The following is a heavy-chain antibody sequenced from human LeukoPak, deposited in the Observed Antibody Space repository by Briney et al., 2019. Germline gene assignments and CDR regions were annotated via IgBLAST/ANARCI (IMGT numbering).Heavy chain of an antibody. CDR2: ISAYNGNT. D-gene: IGHD5-12*01. Sequence: GASVTVSFMACGYTFTSYGISWVRQAPGQGREGMGWISAYNGNTNYAQKLQGRVTMTTDTSTSTAYMELRSLRSDDTAVYYCARRGYSGYDSPAYYYYYGMDVWGQGTTVTVSS. CDR1: GYTFTSYG. J-gene: IGHJ6*02. CDR3: ARRGYSGYDSPAYYYYYGMDV. V-gene: IGHV1-18*01.